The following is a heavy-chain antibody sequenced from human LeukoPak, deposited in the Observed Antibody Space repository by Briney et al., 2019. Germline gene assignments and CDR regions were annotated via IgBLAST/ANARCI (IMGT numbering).Heavy chain of an antibody. D-gene: IGHD6-13*01. J-gene: IGHJ4*02. CDR3: TSPAGSSPIDY. Sequence: GGSLRFSCAASGFTFSGSAMHWVRQASGKGLEWVGRIRSKANSYATAYAASVKGRFTISRDDSKNTAYLQMNSLKTEDTAVYYCTSPAGSSPIDYWGQGTLVTVSS. CDR2: IRSKANSYAT. CDR1: GFTFSGSA. V-gene: IGHV3-73*01.